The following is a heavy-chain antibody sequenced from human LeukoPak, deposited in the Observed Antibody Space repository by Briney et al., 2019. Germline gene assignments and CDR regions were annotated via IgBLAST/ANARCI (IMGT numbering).Heavy chain of an antibody. V-gene: IGHV4-38-2*02. CDR2: ISNRGSP. D-gene: IGHD2-15*01. CDR3: VRDGGFYYTASPNSWFDP. Sequence: SETLSLTCIASGFSISSDDCWGWIRQPPGKGLEWIGSISNRGSPYYNPSLKSRVTMSVDTPNNHFSLRLSSVTAADTAVYYCVRDGGFYYTASPNSWFDPWGQGTLVTVSS. J-gene: IGHJ5*02. CDR1: GFSISSDDC.